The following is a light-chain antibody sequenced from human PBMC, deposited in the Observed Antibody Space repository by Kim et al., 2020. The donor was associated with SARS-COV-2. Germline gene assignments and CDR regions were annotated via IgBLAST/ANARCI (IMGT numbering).Light chain of an antibody. CDR1: SSNIGSNP. J-gene: IGLJ3*02. Sequence: QPVLTQPPSASGTPGQRVTISCSGSSSNIGSNPINWYQQLPRTAPKLLIYSNYQRPSGVPDRFSGSKSGTSASLAISGLQFGDEATYYCASWDDNLTGWLFGGGTQLTVL. CDR3: ASWDDNLTGWL. V-gene: IGLV1-44*01. CDR2: SNY.